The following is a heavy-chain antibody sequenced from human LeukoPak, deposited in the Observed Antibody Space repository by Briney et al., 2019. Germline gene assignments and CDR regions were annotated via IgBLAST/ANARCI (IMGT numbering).Heavy chain of an antibody. Sequence: KTSETLSLTCTVAGGSISSGGYYWSWIRQHPGKGLEWIGYIYYSGSTYYNPSLKSRVTISVDTSKNQFSLKLSSVTAAHTAVYYCARDPNGSGSYYSYFDYWGQGTLVTVSS. CDR2: IYYSGST. J-gene: IGHJ4*02. CDR3: ARDPNGSGSYYSYFDY. CDR1: GGSISSGGYY. D-gene: IGHD3-10*01. V-gene: IGHV4-31*03.